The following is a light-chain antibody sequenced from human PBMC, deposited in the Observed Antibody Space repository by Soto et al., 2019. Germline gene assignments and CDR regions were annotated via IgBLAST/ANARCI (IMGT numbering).Light chain of an antibody. Sequence: EIVMTQSPATLSVSPGERATLSCRVSHSVSSRLAWYQQKPGQAPRLLIYVASTRATGLPARFSGSGSGTEFTLTISSLQSEDFAGYYCQHYTNWPLTFGGGTKVEIK. CDR3: QHYTNWPLT. CDR2: VAS. V-gene: IGKV3-15*01. J-gene: IGKJ4*01. CDR1: HSVSSR.